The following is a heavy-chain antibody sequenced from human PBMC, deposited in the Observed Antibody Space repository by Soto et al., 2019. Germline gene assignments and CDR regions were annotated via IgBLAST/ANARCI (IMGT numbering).Heavy chain of an antibody. D-gene: IGHD6-13*01. Sequence: SETLSLTCTVSGGSISSGGYYWSWIRQHPGKGLEWIGYIYYSGSTYYNPSLKSRVTISVDTSKNQFSLKLSSVAAADTAVYYCARDIGYSSIDWGQGTLVTVSS. CDR3: ARDIGYSSID. CDR1: GGSISSGGYY. CDR2: IYYSGST. J-gene: IGHJ4*02. V-gene: IGHV4-31*03.